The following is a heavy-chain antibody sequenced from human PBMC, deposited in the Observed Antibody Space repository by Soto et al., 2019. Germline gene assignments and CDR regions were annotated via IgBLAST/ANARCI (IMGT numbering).Heavy chain of an antibody. D-gene: IGHD4-17*01. V-gene: IGHV1-18*01. J-gene: IGHJ4*02. Sequence: QVQLVQSGAEVKKPGASVKVSCKASGYTFTSYGISWVRQAPGEGRGWMGWISAYNGNTNYAQKLQGRVTMTTDTSTSTAYMELRSLRSDDTAVYYCARDEGMTMVTFCDYWGQGTLVTVSS. CDR2: ISAYNGNT. CDR3: ARDEGMTMVTFCDY. CDR1: GYTFTSYG.